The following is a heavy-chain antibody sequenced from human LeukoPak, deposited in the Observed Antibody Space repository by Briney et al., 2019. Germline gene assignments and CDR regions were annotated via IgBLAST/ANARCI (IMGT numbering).Heavy chain of an antibody. CDR2: IIPILGIA. V-gene: IGHV1-69*04. D-gene: IGHD3-22*01. Sequence: SVKVSCKASGGTFSSYAISWVRQAPGQGLEWMGRIIPILGIANYAQKFQGRVTITADKSTSTAYMELSSLRSEDTAVYYCARVYYDSSGYYPPPNDYWGQGTLVTVSS. J-gene: IGHJ4*02. CDR3: ARVYYDSSGYYPPPNDY. CDR1: GGTFSSYA.